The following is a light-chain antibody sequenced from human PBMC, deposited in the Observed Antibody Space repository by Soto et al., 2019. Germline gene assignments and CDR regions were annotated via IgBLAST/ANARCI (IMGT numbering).Light chain of an antibody. V-gene: IGKV3D-15*01. CDR1: QSVSRY. CDR2: DAS. CDR3: QQYNNWPPWT. Sequence: EMVLTQSPATLSLSPGERATLSCGASQSVSRYLAWYQQKPGQAPRLLIYDASNRATGVPARFSGSGSGTEFTLTISSLQSEDFAVYYCQQYNNWPPWTFGQGTKVDIK. J-gene: IGKJ1*01.